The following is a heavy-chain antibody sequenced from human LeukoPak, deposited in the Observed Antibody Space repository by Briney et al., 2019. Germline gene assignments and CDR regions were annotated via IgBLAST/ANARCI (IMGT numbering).Heavy chain of an antibody. V-gene: IGHV3-23*01. CDR2: ISGSGGST. D-gene: IGHD1-26*01. CDR3: AKGQVGAGRA. CDR1: GFTFSSYA. Sequence: GGSLRLSCAASGFTFSSYAMSWVRQAPGKGLEWVSAISGSGGSTYYADSVKGRFTTSRDNSRNTLYLQMNSLRAEDTAVYYCAKGQVGAGRAWGQGTLVTVSS. J-gene: IGHJ4*02.